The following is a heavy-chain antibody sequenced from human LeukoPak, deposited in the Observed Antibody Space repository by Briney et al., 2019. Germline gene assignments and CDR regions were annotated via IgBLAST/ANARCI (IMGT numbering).Heavy chain of an antibody. Sequence: HGESLKISCKGSGYSFNSHWIGWVRQRPGKGLEWMGIFHPGDSESRYSPSFQGHVTMSADQTITTAYLQWNSLKASDTAMYFCARTIAFYYDSSSYMDFWGQGTLVTVSS. CDR2: FHPGDSES. CDR1: GYSFNSHW. CDR3: ARTIAFYYDSSSYMDF. J-gene: IGHJ4*02. D-gene: IGHD3-22*01. V-gene: IGHV5-51*01.